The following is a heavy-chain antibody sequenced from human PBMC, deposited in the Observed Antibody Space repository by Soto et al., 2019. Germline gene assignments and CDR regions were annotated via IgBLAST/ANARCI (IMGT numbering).Heavy chain of an antibody. CDR2: IYYSGST. Sequence: PSETLSLTCTVSGGSISSSSYYWGWIRQPPGKGLEWIGSIYYSGSTYYNPSLKSRVTISVDTSKNQFSLKLSSVTAADTAVYYCVRNDYGDYGSYYWGQGTLVTVSS. V-gene: IGHV4-39*01. D-gene: IGHD4-17*01. J-gene: IGHJ4*02. CDR1: GGSISSSSYY. CDR3: VRNDYGDYGSYY.